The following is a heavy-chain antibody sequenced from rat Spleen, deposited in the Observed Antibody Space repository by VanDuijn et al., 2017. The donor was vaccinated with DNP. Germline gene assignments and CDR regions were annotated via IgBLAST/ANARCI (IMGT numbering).Heavy chain of an antibody. CDR3: TRDTGYWYFDF. CDR2: ISYDGSDT. Sequence: EVQLVESGGNLVQPGGSMSLSCAASGFTFSNYDMAWVRQAPTKGLEWVATISYDGSDTYYRDSVKGRFTISRDNAKSTLYLQVNSLRSEDTATYYCTRDTGYWYFDFWGPGTMVTVSS. V-gene: IGHV5-25*01. J-gene: IGHJ1*01. CDR1: GFTFSNYD.